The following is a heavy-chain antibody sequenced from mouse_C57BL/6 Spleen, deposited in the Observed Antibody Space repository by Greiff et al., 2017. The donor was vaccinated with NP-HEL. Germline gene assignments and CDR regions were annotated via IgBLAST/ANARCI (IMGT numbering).Heavy chain of an antibody. CDR1: GYTFTSYW. D-gene: IGHD1-1*01. Sequence: VQLQQPGAELVMPGASVKLSCKASGYTFTSYWMHWVKQRPGQGLEWIGEIDPSDSYTNYNQKFKGKSTLTVDKSSSTAYMQLSSLTSEDSAVYYCARGHYGSPWFAYWGQGTLVTVSA. CDR3: ARGHYGSPWFAY. CDR2: IDPSDSYT. V-gene: IGHV1-69*01. J-gene: IGHJ3*01.